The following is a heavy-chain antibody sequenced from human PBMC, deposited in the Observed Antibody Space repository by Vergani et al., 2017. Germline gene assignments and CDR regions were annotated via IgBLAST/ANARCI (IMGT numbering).Heavy chain of an antibody. D-gene: IGHD3-10*01. CDR3: ARSRIYYGAGSPDY. V-gene: IGHV4-59*02. Sequence: VKLQESGPGLVKPSETLSLTCTVPGASVNSFYWSWIRQPPGKGLEWMGYHSFRGVTLYDPSVKGRMTISLNTSSNQFSLYLTSVTAADTAVYYCARSRIYYGAGSPDYWGQGTLVTVSS. CDR2: HSFRGVT. J-gene: IGHJ4*02. CDR1: GASVNSFY.